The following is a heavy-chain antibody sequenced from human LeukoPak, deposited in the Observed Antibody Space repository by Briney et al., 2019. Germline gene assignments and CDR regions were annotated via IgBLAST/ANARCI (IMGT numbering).Heavy chain of an antibody. Sequence: ASVKVSCKTSGYSFSNFEIHWVRQAPGQGLQWMGWMNPNGGFAGYEQNFRGRVTMTRNATTSTAYMELSSLTSDDTAVYYCARGADPSGEYFDYWGQGTLVSVSS. J-gene: IGHJ4*02. CDR2: MNPNGGFA. CDR3: ARGADPSGEYFDY. V-gene: IGHV1-8*01. CDR1: GYSFSNFE. D-gene: IGHD3-10*01.